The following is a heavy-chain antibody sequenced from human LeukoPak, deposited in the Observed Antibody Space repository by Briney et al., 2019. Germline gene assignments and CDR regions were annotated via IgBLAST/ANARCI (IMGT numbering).Heavy chain of an antibody. D-gene: IGHD3-22*01. V-gene: IGHV1-18*01. CDR1: GYTFTSYG. J-gene: IGHJ3*02. Sequence: ASVKVSCKASGYTFTSYGISWVRQAPGQGLEWMGWISAYNGNTNYAQKLQGRVTMTTDTSTSTAYMELRSLRSDDTAVYYCARDHLLRCYDSSGYGDAFDIWGQGTMVTVSS. CDR3: ARDHLLRCYDSSGYGDAFDI. CDR2: ISAYNGNT.